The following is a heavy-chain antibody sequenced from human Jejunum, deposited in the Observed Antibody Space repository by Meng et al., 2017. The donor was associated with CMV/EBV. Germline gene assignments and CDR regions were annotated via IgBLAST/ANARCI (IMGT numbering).Heavy chain of an antibody. CDR3: ARDDSSTWHRNFDS. V-gene: IGHV4-61*01. J-gene: IGHJ4*02. D-gene: IGHD6-13*01. CDR2: IYYSGST. CDR1: GALVSSGSYY. Sequence: CGALVSSGSYYWSWIRQPPGKGLEWIGYIYYSGSTNHTPSLKSRVTLSADKSKNQFSLKLTSVTAADTAVYYCARDDSSTWHRNFDSWGQGILVTVSS.